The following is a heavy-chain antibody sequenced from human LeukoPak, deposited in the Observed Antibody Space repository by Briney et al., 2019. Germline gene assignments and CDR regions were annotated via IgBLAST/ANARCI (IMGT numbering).Heavy chain of an antibody. CDR2: ITPYNGSA. CDR3: VRDRDHDFWSAYTILDY. J-gene: IGHJ4*02. CDR1: DYSFTSYV. V-gene: IGHV1-18*01. Sequence: ASVKVSCKVSDYSFTSYVISWVRQAPGQGLERMGWITPYNGSATYAQRFQGRVTMTADTSTSTAYMELRSLRSDDSAVYYCVRDRDHDFWSAYTILDYWGQGTLVTVSS. D-gene: IGHD3-3*01.